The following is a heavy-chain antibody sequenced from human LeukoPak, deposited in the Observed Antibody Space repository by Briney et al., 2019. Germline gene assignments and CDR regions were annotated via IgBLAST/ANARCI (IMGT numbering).Heavy chain of an antibody. CDR2: INPNSGGT. V-gene: IGHV1-2*02. CDR1: GYTFTGYY. J-gene: IGHJ4*02. Sequence: GASVKVSCKASGYTFTGYYMHWVRQAPGQGLEWMGWINPNSGGTNYAQKFQGRVTMTRDTSISTAYMELSRLRSDDTAVYYCAREGMPSGYGPYYHDSSGYYRYYFDYWGQGTLVTVSS. D-gene: IGHD3-22*01. CDR3: AREGMPSGYGPYYHDSSGYYRYYFDY.